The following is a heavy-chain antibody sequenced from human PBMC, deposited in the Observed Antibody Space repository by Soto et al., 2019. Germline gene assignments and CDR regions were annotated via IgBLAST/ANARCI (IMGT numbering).Heavy chain of an antibody. V-gene: IGHV4-59*08. CDR1: GGSISSYY. CDR3: AGYYYDSSGSKFDY. D-gene: IGHD3-22*01. CDR2: IYYSGST. Sequence: SETLSLTCTVSGGSISSYYWSWIRQPPGKGLEWIGYIYYSGSTNYNPSLKSRVTISVDTSKNQFSLKLSSVTAADTAVYYCAGYYYDSSGSKFDYWGQGTLVTVSS. J-gene: IGHJ4*02.